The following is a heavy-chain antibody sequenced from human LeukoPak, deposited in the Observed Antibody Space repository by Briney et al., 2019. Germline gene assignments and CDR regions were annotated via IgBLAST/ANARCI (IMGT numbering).Heavy chain of an antibody. J-gene: IGHJ4*02. Sequence: GGSLRLSCAASGFTFSSYAMSWVRQAPGKGLEWVSAISGSGGSTYYADSVKGRFTVSRDNAKNSLYLQMNTLRAEDTAVYYCARDPGVIDPYYFDYWGQGTLVTVSS. CDR3: ARDPGVIDPYYFDY. D-gene: IGHD7-27*01. V-gene: IGHV3-23*01. CDR2: ISGSGGST. CDR1: GFTFSSYA.